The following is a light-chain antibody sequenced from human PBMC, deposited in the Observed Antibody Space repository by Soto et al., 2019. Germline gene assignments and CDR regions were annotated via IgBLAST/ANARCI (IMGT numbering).Light chain of an antibody. V-gene: IGLV2-14*01. J-gene: IGLJ1*01. CDR3: SSYTTSSTRV. CDR1: SSDVGIYNY. CDR2: EVT. Sequence: PVLNQPASGSGSPGQSIAISCTGSSSDVGIYNYVSWYQQHPGKVPKLIIYEVTNRPSGVSNRFSGSKSGNTASLTISGLQAEDAADYYCSSYTTSSTRVFGTGTKVTVL.